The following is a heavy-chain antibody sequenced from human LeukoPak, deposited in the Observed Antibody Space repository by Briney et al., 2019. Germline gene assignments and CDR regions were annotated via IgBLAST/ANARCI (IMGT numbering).Heavy chain of an antibody. V-gene: IGHV4-34*01. D-gene: IGHD3-10*01. Sequence: SETLSLTCAVYGGSFSGYYWSWIRQPPGKGLEWIGEINHSGSTNYNPSLKSRVTISVDTSKNQFSLKLSSVTAADTAVYYCARGNTMVRGVPFFDYRGQGTLVTVSS. CDR1: GGSFSGYY. J-gene: IGHJ4*02. CDR2: INHSGST. CDR3: ARGNTMVRGVPFFDY.